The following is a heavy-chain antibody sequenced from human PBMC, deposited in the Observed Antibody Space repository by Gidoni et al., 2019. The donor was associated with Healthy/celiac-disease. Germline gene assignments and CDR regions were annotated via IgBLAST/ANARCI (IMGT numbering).Heavy chain of an antibody. Sequence: QVQLQESGPGLVKPSETLSLTCTVSGGSISSYYWSWIRQPPGKGLEWIGYIYYSGSTNYNPSLKSRVTISVDTSKNQFSLKLSSVTAADTAVYYCAREGYSSGWYGYWFDPWGQGTLVTVSS. CDR1: GGSISSYY. CDR2: IYYSGST. J-gene: IGHJ5*02. V-gene: IGHV4-59*01. CDR3: AREGYSSGWYGYWFDP. D-gene: IGHD6-19*01.